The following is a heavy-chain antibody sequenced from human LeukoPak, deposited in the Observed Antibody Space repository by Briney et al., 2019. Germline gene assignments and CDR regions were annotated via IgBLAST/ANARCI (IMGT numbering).Heavy chain of an antibody. V-gene: IGHV3-43*02. J-gene: IGHJ6*02. CDR1: VLTFDGYA. Sequence: GGSLRLSCVASVLTFDGYAMHWVRQAPGKGLEWVSLINADGGRTYYADSVNGRFTISRDNSKKSLYLQMNSLRSEDSAVYYCATWAFYHGMDVWGQGTTVIVSS. D-gene: IGHD2/OR15-2a*01. CDR2: INADGGRT. CDR3: ATWAFYHGMDV.